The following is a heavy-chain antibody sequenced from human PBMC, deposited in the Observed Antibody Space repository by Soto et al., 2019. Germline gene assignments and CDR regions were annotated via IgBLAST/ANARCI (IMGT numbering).Heavy chain of an antibody. V-gene: IGHV6-1*01. CDR1: GDSVSSNTAA. J-gene: IGHJ4*02. Sequence: PSQTISLTCAISGDSVSSNTAAWNWIRSSPSRGLEWLGRTYYRSNWRHDYAVSVKSRITVNPDTSKNHFSLQLNSVTPDDTAVYFFARGVAGTGIVLWGQGTLVTVSS. CDR2: TYYRSNWRH. CDR3: ARGVAGTGIVL. D-gene: IGHD6-19*01.